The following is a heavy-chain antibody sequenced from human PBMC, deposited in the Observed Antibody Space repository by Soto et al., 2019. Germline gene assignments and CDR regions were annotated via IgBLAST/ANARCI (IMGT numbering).Heavy chain of an antibody. Sequence: GSLILSCAASGFTVSDNYISCQRQDPGMGVDWVSVIYSGGKTYYAHSEKGLITSKHDAFKTTVYLLLNSLRAYGKAVYYWRRQRTSGEIDNWRAGPLVTV. CDR2: IYSGGKT. D-gene: IGHD3-10*01. CDR3: RRQRTSGEIDN. J-gene: IGHJ4*02. CDR1: GFTVSDNY. V-gene: IGHV3-53*01.